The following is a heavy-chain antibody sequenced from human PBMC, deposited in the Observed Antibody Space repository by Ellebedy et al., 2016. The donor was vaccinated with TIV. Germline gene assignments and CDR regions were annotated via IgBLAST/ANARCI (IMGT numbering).Heavy chain of an antibody. Sequence: PGGSLRLSCAASGSPFTNYAMNWVRQGPGKGREWVACLNSRGGYTYYADSVTGRFTISRDNARNSVVLQMNSLRAEDTAVYYCTKRLVAAAGRNAFDIWGQGTVVTVS. CDR2: LNSRGGYT. J-gene: IGHJ3*02. CDR3: TKRLVAAAGRNAFDI. V-gene: IGHV3-21*01. CDR1: GSPFTNYA. D-gene: IGHD6-13*01.